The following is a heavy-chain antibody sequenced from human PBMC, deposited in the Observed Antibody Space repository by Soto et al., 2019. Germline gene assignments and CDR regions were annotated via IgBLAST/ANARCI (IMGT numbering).Heavy chain of an antibody. Sequence: LRLSCAASGFTFSSYAMHWVRQAPGKGLEWVAVISYDGSNKYYADSVKGRFTISRDNSKNTLYLQMNSLRAEDTAVYYCASEPHSSGWYTTFYYYYYGMDVWGQGTTVTVS. J-gene: IGHJ6*02. CDR1: GFTFSSYA. V-gene: IGHV3-30-3*01. D-gene: IGHD6-19*01. CDR3: ASEPHSSGWYTTFYYYYYGMDV. CDR2: ISYDGSNK.